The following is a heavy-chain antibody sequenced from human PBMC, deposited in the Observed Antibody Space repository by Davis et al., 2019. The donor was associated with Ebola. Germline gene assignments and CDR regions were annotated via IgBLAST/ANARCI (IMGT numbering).Heavy chain of an antibody. V-gene: IGHV4-59*08. Sequence: SETLSLTCNVSGGSISSYYWSWIRQSPGKGLEWIGYIYYSGLTTYSPSLASRVTISLDSSKNQLSLTLSSVTAADTAVYYCARLPHYDEVRGSYRYTQYFDYWGQGTLVTVSS. CDR3: ARLPHYDEVRGSYRYTQYFDY. CDR1: GGSISSYY. CDR2: IYYSGLT. J-gene: IGHJ4*02. D-gene: IGHD3-16*02.